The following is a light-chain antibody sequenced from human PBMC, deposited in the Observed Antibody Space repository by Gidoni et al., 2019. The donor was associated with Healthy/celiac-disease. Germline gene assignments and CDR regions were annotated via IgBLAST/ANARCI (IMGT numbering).Light chain of an antibody. CDR1: SLRSYY. Sequence: SSELTTDAAVSVAFGPTVRITCQGDSLRSYYASWYQQKPGQAPVLVIYGKHNRPSGIPDRFSCSSSGNTASLTITGAQAEDEADYYCNSRDSSGNHLDVVFGGGTKLTVL. CDR3: NSRDSSGNHLDVV. CDR2: GKH. J-gene: IGLJ2*01. V-gene: IGLV3-19*01.